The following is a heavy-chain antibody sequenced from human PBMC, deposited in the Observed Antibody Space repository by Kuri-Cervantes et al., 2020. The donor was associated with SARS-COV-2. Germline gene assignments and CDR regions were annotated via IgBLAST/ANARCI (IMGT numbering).Heavy chain of an antibody. V-gene: IGHV1-18*01. CDR2: ISAYNGNT. CDR1: GYTFTSYG. J-gene: IGHJ5*02. D-gene: IGHD6-13*01. CDR3: ARDSSPAAGVIGFDP. Sequence: ASVKVSCKASGYTFTSYGISWVRQAPGQGLEWMGWISAYNGNTNYAQKLQGRVTMTTDTSTSTAYMELRSLRSDDTAVYYCARDSSPAAGVIGFDPWGQGTLVTVSS.